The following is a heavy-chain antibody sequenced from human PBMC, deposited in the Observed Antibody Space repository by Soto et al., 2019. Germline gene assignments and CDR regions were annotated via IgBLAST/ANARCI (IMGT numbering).Heavy chain of an antibody. D-gene: IGHD3-10*01. J-gene: IGHJ4*02. V-gene: IGHV3-30*03. Sequence: QVQLVESGGGVVQPGRSLRLSCVASGFPFTSYGMYWVREAPGKGLEWVAVISYDGSNKYYADSVKGRFTISRDNSKNTLYLQMNSLRPEDTALYYCVGGQYYFDYRGQGTLVTVSS. CDR2: ISYDGSNK. CDR1: GFPFTSYG. CDR3: VGGQYYFDY.